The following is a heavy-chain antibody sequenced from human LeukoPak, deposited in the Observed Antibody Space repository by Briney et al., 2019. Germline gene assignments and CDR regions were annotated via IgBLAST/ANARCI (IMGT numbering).Heavy chain of an antibody. D-gene: IGHD2-2*01. CDR2: ISSSSSNT. CDR3: ARDGGRSSTSYYYYAMDV. J-gene: IGHJ6*02. CDR1: GFTFSDYY. V-gene: IGHV3-11*05. Sequence: PGGSLRLSCAASGFTFSDYYMSWIRQAPGKGLEWVSYISSSSSNTNYADSVKGRFTISRDNAKNSLYLQMNSLRAEDTAVYYCARDGGRSSTSYYYYAMDVWGQGNTVTVSS.